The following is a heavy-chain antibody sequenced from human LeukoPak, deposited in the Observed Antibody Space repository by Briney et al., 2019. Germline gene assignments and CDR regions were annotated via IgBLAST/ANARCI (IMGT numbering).Heavy chain of an antibody. Sequence: GGSLRLSCAGSGFTFSSYNMSWVRQAPGKGLEWVANIKQDGNEKYYADSVKGRFTISRDNGKNSLDLQMNSLRADDTAFYYCARDTLGEGEDANYAVYYFDYWGQGTVVTVSS. CDR2: IKQDGNEK. CDR3: ARDTLGEGEDANYAVYYFDY. D-gene: IGHD4/OR15-4a*01. J-gene: IGHJ4*02. CDR1: GFTFSSYN. V-gene: IGHV3-7*01.